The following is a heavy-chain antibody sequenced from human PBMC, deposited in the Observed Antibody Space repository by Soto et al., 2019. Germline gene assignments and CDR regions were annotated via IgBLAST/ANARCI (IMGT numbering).Heavy chain of an antibody. V-gene: IGHV4-31*03. CDR2: IYYSGST. J-gene: IGHJ5*02. D-gene: IGHD2-2*01. CDR3: ARYVVVPAATTSRFDP. CDR1: GGSISSGGYY. Sequence: PSETLSLTCTVSGGSISSGGYYWSWIRQHPGKGLEWIGYIYYSGSTYYNPSLKSRVTISVDTSKNQFSLKLSSVTAADTAVYYCARYVVVPAATTSRFDPWGQGTLVTVSS.